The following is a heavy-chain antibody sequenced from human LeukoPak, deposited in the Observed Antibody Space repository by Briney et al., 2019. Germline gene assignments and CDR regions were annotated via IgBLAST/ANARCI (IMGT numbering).Heavy chain of an antibody. V-gene: IGHV1-2*02. J-gene: IGHJ4*02. CDR2: INPNSGGT. Sequence: ASVKVSCKASGYTFTGYYMHWVRQAPGQGLEWMGWINPNSGGTNYAQKFQGRVTMTRDTSISTAYMELSRLRSDDTAVYYCARGLRLGELSFLSGVDYWGQGTLVTVSS. CDR1: GYTFTGYY. CDR3: ARGLRLGELSFLSGVDY. D-gene: IGHD3-16*02.